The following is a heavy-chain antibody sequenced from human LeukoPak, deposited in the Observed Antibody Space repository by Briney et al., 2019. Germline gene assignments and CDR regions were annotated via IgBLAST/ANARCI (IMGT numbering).Heavy chain of an antibody. J-gene: IGHJ6*04. CDR2: IIPIFGTA. CDR1: GGTFTSYA. CDR3: ARDWSVPAATYYYYGMDV. D-gene: IGHD2-2*01. Sequence: SVKVSCKASGGTFTSYAISWVRQAPGQGLEWMGGIIPIFGTANYAQKFQGRVTITADKSTSTAYMELSSLRSEDTAVYYCARDWSVPAATYYYYGMDVWGKGTTVTVSS. V-gene: IGHV1-69*06.